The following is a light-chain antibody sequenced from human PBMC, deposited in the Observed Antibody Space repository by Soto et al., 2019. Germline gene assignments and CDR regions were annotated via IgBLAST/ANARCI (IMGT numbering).Light chain of an antibody. CDR3: QHYHNWPPRT. CDR2: GAS. CDR1: QSVSSN. V-gene: IGKV3-15*01. Sequence: EIVMTQSPATLSVSPGERATLSCRASQSVSSNLAWYQQKPGQAPRLLIYGASTRATGIPARFSGSGSGTDFTLTIISRQSEDFAVYYCQHYHNWPPRTFGQGTKVEIK. J-gene: IGKJ1*01.